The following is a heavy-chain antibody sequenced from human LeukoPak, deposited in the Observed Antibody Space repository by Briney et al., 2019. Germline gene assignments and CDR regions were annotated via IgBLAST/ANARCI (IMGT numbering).Heavy chain of an antibody. Sequence: GGSLRLSCAASGFTFSSYAMTWVRQAPGKGLEWVSVIGSGGDTYYADSVKGRFTISRDNSKNTLYLQMNSLSAEDTAVYYCAKYYAASSRSFDFWGQGTLVTVSS. D-gene: IGHD4/OR15-4a*01. CDR2: IGSGGDT. CDR3: AKYYAASSRSFDF. V-gene: IGHV3-23*01. J-gene: IGHJ4*02. CDR1: GFTFSSYA.